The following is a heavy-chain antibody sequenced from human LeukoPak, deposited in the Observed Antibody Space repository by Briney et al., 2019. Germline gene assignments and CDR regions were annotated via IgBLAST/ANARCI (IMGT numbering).Heavy chain of an antibody. CDR1: GFTFSSYA. J-gene: IGHJ4*02. Sequence: GGSLRLSCAASGFTFSSYAMHWVRQAPGKGLEWVAVISYDGSNKYYADSVKGRFTISRDNSKNTLYLQMNSLRAEDTAVYYCASTAGTAAAHYWGQGTLVTVSS. CDR2: ISYDGSNK. D-gene: IGHD2-2*01. CDR3: ASTAGTAAAHY. V-gene: IGHV3-30-3*01.